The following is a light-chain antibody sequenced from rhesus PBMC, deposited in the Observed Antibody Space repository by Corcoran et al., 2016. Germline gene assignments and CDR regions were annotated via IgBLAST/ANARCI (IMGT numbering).Light chain of an antibody. J-gene: IGKJ4*01. Sequence: DIQMTQSPSSLSASVGDTVTITCRASQGISNYLAWYQQKPGKAPKPLTNYASNLESGGPSRLSGSGSGTYFTLPTSSLQPEDFATYFCQQYDDLPLGGGTKVEIK. CDR2: YAS. CDR3: QQYDDLP. CDR1: QGISNY. V-gene: IGKV1S14*01.